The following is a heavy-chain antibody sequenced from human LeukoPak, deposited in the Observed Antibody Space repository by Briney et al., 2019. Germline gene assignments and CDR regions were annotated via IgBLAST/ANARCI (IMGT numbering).Heavy chain of an antibody. V-gene: IGHV3-7*01. D-gene: IGHD3-10*01. CDR1: GFTFSTYW. CDR2: IKQDGSEK. J-gene: IGHJ4*02. CDR3: ARHQAGSGSYFDY. Sequence: GGSLRLSCAASGFTFSTYWMSWVRQAPGKGLEWVANIKQDGSEKSYVDSVKGRFTVSRDNAKNSLYLQMNSLRAEDTAVYYCARHQAGSGSYFDYWGQGTLVTVSS.